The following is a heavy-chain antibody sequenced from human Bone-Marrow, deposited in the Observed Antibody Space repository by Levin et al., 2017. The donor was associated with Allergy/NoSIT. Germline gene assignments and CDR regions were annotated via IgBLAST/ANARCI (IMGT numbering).Heavy chain of an antibody. D-gene: IGHD6-13*01. J-gene: IGHJ5*02. V-gene: IGHV5-51*01. CDR3: AGHPAAAGTRWLNP. CDR1: GYSFTSYW. CDR2: IDPRDSDT. Sequence: GESLKISCKGSGYSFTSYWIGWVRQMPGKGLEWMGIIDPRDSDTRYSPSFQGQVTISVDKSISTAYLQWSSLKASDTAIDYCAGHPAAAGTRWLNPWGQGTLVTVSS.